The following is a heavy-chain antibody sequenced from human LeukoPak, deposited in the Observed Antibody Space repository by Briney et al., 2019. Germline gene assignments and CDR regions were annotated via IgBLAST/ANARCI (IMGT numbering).Heavy chain of an antibody. Sequence: KSGGCVRLSCAASGFTFSSYSMNWVRQAPGKGLEWVSSISSNSSYIYYADSVKGRFTISRDNAKNSLYLQMNSLRAEDTAVYYCARSFAYWGQGTLITVSS. CDR1: GFTFSSYS. CDR3: ARSFAY. CDR2: ISSNSSYI. J-gene: IGHJ4*02. V-gene: IGHV3-21*01.